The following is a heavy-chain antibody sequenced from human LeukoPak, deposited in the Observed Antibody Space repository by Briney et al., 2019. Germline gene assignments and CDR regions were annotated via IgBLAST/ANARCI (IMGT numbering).Heavy chain of an antibody. Sequence: GGSLRLSCAASGFTFSSYTMNWVRQAPGKGLEWVSSISSSSSYICYADSVKGRFTISRDNAKNSLYLQMNSLRAEDTAVYYCASSGSYYYYYYMDVWGKGTTVTVSS. CDR1: GFTFSSYT. D-gene: IGHD1-26*01. CDR3: ASSGSYYYYYYMDV. J-gene: IGHJ6*03. V-gene: IGHV3-21*01. CDR2: ISSSSSYI.